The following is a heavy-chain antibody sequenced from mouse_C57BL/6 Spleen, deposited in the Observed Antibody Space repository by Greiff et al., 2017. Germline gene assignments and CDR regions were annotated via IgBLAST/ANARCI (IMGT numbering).Heavy chain of an antibody. J-gene: IGHJ1*03. CDR1: GYTFTDYE. Sequence: QVQLQQSGAELVRPGASVTLSCKASGYTFTDYEMHWVKQTPVHGLEWIGAIDPETGGTAYNQKFKGKAILTADKSSSTAYMELRSLTSEDSAVYYCTGWARLRDWYFGVWGTGTTVTVSS. CDR3: TGWARLRDWYFGV. CDR2: IDPETGGT. V-gene: IGHV1-15*01. D-gene: IGHD1-1*01.